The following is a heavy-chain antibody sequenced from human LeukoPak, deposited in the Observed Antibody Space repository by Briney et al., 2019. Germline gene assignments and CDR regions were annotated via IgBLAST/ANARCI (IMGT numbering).Heavy chain of an antibody. J-gene: IGHJ4*02. D-gene: IGHD6-13*01. CDR1: GSPLSSYA. Sequence: GGSLRLSCAASGSPLSSYAMHWVRQATGKGLECVSGISSNGGRPYYANSVKGRFTISRNNSKNTLYLQMGSLRAEDMAVYDCARKTAGDYWGQGTLVTVSS. CDR2: ISSNGGRP. V-gene: IGHV3-64*01. CDR3: ARKTAGDY.